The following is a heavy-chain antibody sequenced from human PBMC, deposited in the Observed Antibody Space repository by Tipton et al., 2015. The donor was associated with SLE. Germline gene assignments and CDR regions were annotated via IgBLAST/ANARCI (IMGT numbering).Heavy chain of an antibody. D-gene: IGHD1-26*01. CDR2: IYYSGST. V-gene: IGHV4-59*12. Sequence: TLSLTCTVSGGSISSYYWSWIRQPPGKGLEWIGYIYYSGSTYYNPSLKSRVTISVDTSKNQFSLKLSSVTAADTAVYYCARDLSGSYSNAFDMWGQGTSVTVSS. J-gene: IGHJ3*02. CDR1: GGSISSYY. CDR3: ARDLSGSYSNAFDM.